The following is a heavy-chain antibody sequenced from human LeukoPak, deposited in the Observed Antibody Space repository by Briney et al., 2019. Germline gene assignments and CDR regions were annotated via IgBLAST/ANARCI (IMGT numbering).Heavy chain of an antibody. CDR2: INYRGST. V-gene: IGHV4-34*01. D-gene: IGHD3-22*01. Sequence: SETLSLTCAVYGGSFTNYYWNWIRQPPGKGLEWIGEINYRGSTNYNPSLKSRVTISADTSKTQFSLKLSSVTAADTAVYYCASSPVDYYYDSSDWQSPLDYWGQGTLVTVSS. CDR3: ASSPVDYYYDSSDWQSPLDY. J-gene: IGHJ4*02. CDR1: GGSFTNYY.